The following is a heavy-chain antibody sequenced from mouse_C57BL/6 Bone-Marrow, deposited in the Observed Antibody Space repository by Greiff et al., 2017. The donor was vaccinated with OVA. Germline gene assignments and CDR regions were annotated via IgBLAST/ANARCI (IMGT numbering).Heavy chain of an antibody. CDR2: INPSSGYT. CDR3: ARIYDGYYGFAY. Sequence: VQLQQSGAELARPGASVKMSCKASGYTFTSYTMHWVKQRPGQGLEWIGYINPSSGYTKYNQKCKDKATLTADKSSSTAYMQLSSLTSEDSAVYYCARIYDGYYGFAYWGQGTLVTVSA. J-gene: IGHJ3*01. V-gene: IGHV1-4*01. CDR1: GYTFTSYT. D-gene: IGHD2-3*01.